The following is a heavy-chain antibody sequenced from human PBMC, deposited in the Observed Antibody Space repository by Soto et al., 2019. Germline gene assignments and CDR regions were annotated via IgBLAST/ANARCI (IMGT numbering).Heavy chain of an antibody. D-gene: IGHD3-16*01. CDR3: AKEKGHYVWYFDF. CDR2: VGTDGTTV. V-gene: IGHV3-30*18. CDR1: GFSFSSNS. J-gene: IGHJ4*02. Sequence: GSLRLSCAASGFSFSSNSMHWVRQAPGKGLEWVAVVGTDGTTVIYGESVKGRFYISRDSSKNTLYLQMNGLRPEDTADCYCAKEKGHYVWYFDFWGQGTLVTVSS.